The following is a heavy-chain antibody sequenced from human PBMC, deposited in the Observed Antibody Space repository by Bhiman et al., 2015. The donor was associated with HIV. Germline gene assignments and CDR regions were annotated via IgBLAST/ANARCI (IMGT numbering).Heavy chain of an antibody. V-gene: IGHV3-48*03. CDR1: GFTFNNYE. CDR2: ISSSGNII. J-gene: IGHJ4*02. CDR3: ARVGPALY. Sequence: VQLVESGGGVVQPGRSLRLSCAASGFTFNNYEMNWVRQAPGKGLEWVSYISSSGNIIYYADSVKGRFTVSRDNARKTLYLQMNSLRVEDTAVYYCARVGPALYWGQGTLVTVSS.